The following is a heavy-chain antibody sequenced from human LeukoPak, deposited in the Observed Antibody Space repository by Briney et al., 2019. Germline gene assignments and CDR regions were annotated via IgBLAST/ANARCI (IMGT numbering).Heavy chain of an antibody. J-gene: IGHJ6*02. CDR2: IYYSGST. CDR3: ARHKGCGGDCYWVYYYGMDV. V-gene: IGHV4-59*08. Sequence: SETLSLTCTVSGGSISSYYWSWIRQPPGKGLEWIGYIYYSGSTNYNPSLKSRVTISVDTSKSQFSLKLSSVTAADTAVYYCARHKGCGGDCYWVYYYGMDVWGQGTTVTVSS. CDR1: GGSISSYY. D-gene: IGHD2-21*02.